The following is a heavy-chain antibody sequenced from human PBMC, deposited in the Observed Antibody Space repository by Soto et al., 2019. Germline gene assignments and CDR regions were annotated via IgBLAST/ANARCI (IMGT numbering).Heavy chain of an antibody. CDR2: IRAYNGNT. J-gene: IGHJ6*02. CDR1: GYTFTSYG. V-gene: IGHV1-18*01. CDR3: ASALPTMDV. Sequence: QVQLVQSGAEGKKHGASVKVSCKASGYTFTSYGISWVRQAPGQGLEWMGWIRAYNGNTNYAQNLPGRVTMTTATSTSTTYMELRSLRTDDTAVYYCASALPTMDVWGPGTTVTVPS.